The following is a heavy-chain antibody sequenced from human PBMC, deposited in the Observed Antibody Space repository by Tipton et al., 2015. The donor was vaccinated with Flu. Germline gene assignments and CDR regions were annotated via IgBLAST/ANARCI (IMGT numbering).Heavy chain of an antibody. CDR3: ARDSPPGDDGSGHIDH. Sequence: SLRLSCAASGFTFDDYAMHWVRQAPGKGLEWVSLITWDGDSTDYADSVEGRLTISRDNSKNSLYLEMNSLRPEDTAVYYCARDSPPGDDGSGHIDHWGQGSLVSVSS. V-gene: IGHV3-43D*03. J-gene: IGHJ4*02. CDR1: GFTFDDYA. CDR2: ITWDGDST. D-gene: IGHD2-15*01.